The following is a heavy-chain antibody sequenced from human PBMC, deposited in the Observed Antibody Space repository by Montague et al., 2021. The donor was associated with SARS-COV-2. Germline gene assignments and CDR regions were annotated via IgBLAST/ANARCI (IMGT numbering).Heavy chain of an antibody. CDR3: ARAHCSGDACYSLGWFDP. J-gene: IGHJ5*02. CDR2: IYHSGST. CDR1: GVSIRTYNW. V-gene: IGHV4-4*02. Sequence: SETLSLTCTVSGVSIRTYNWWSWVRQPPGKGLEWIGEIYHSGSTYYNPSLESRVTISVDKSKDQFSLKLSFVTAADTAMYYCARAHCSGDACYSLGWFDPWGQGTLVTVSS. D-gene: IGHD2-21*02.